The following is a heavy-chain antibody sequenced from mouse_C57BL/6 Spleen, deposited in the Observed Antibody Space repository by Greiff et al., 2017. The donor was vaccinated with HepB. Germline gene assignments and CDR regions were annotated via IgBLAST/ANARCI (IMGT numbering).Heavy chain of an antibody. D-gene: IGHD2-2*01. CDR1: GYTFTSYW. V-gene: IGHV1-62-3*01. Sequence: QVQLQQPGAELVKPGASVKLSCKASGYTFTSYWMHWVKQRPGRGLEWIGRIDPNGGGTKYNEKFKSKATLTAEKSSSTVYMEFSRLTSEDSAVYFCARQNGYEFAYWGQGTLVTVSA. CDR2: IDPNGGGT. J-gene: IGHJ3*01. CDR3: ARQNGYEFAY.